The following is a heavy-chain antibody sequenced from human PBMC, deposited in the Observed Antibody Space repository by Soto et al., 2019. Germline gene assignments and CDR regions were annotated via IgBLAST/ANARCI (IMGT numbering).Heavy chain of an antibody. Sequence: QLQLVESGGGVVQPGRSLRLSCADSALTFKNYAIHWVRQPPGKGLEWVAVISYDGRNKYYSDSVKGRFSISRDNSNNTVSLQMSRLTSEDTAVYFCVGSGSYAGPFDYWGPGTLVTVSS. J-gene: IGHJ4*02. CDR1: ALTFKNYA. CDR3: VGSGSYAGPFDY. CDR2: ISYDGRNK. D-gene: IGHD1-26*01. V-gene: IGHV3-30*04.